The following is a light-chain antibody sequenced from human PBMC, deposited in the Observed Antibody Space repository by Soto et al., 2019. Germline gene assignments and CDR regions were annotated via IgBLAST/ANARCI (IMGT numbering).Light chain of an antibody. CDR2: GAS. CDR1: QSVNNT. Sequence: ETLMTQSPATLSVSPGERATLSCRASQSVNNTLAWYQQKLGQSPRVLIYGASTRATGIPARFTGSGSGTEFILSITSLQDEDSAVYYCQEYINWPWTFGQGTKVEFK. J-gene: IGKJ1*01. V-gene: IGKV3-15*01. CDR3: QEYINWPWT.